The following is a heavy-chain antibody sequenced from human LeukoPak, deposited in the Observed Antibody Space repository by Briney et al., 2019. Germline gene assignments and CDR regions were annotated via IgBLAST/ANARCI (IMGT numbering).Heavy chain of an antibody. D-gene: IGHD2-15*01. J-gene: IGHJ1*01. CDR3: ASGYCSGGHCYSVYFQH. CDR2: INWNGGTT. Sequence: GGSLRLSCAASGFTFNDYGMSWVRQGPGKGLEWVSGINWNGGTTGYADSVRGRFTISRDNSKNTLYLQMNSLRAEDTAVYYCASGYCSGGHCYSVYFQHWGQGTLVTVSS. CDR1: GFTFNDYG. V-gene: IGHV3-20*04.